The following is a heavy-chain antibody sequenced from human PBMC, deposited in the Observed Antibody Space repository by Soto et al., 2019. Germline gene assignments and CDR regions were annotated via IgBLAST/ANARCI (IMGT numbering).Heavy chain of an antibody. V-gene: IGHV3-53*01. CDR2: IYSGGST. CDR1: GFTVSSNY. D-gene: IGHD6-19*01. CDR3: ARDRAVPDPSLQH. J-gene: IGHJ1*01. Sequence: EVQLVESGGGLIQPGGSLRLSCAASGFTVSSNYMSWVRQAPGKGLEWVSVIYSGGSTYYADSVKGRFTISRDNSKNTLYLQMNSLRAEDTAVYYCARDRAVPDPSLQHWGQGTLVTVSS.